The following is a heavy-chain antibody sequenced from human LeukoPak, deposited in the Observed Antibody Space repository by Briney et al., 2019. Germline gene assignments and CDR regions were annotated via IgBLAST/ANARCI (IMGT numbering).Heavy chain of an antibody. D-gene: IGHD1-1*01. CDR2: INHSGST. CDR3: ARGRNWNRSYDY. J-gene: IGHJ4*02. CDR1: GGSFSGYY. V-gene: IGHV4-34*01. Sequence: SETLSLTCAVYGGSFSGYYWSWIRQPPGKGLEWIGEINHSGSTNYNPSLKSRVTVSVDTSKNQFSLKLSSVTAADTAVYYCARGRNWNRSYDYWGQGTLVTVSS.